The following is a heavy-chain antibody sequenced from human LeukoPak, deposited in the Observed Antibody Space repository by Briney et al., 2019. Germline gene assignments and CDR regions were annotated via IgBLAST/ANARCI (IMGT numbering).Heavy chain of an antibody. D-gene: IGHD6-19*01. CDR3: AKTEGGPPVAGPVGWFDY. V-gene: IGHV3-23*01. CDR1: GFTFSSYA. J-gene: IGHJ4*02. CDR2: ISGSGGST. Sequence: GGSLRLSCAASGFTFSSYAMSWVRQAPGKGLEWVSAISGSGGSTYYADSVKGRFTISRDNSKSTLYLQMNSLRAEDTAVYYCAKTEGGPPVAGPVGWFDYWGQGTLVTVSS.